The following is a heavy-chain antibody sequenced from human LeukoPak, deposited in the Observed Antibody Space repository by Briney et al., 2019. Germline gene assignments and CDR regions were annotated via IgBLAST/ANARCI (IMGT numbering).Heavy chain of an antibody. J-gene: IGHJ3*02. CDR3: ARDRPYYYDSSGWDETYAFDI. Sequence: GGSLRLSCAASGFTFSSYSMNWVRQAPGKGLEWVSSISSSSSYIYYADSVKGRFTISRDNAKNSLYLQMNSLRAEDTAVYYCARDRPYYYDSSGWDETYAFDIWGQGTMVTVSS. V-gene: IGHV3-21*01. CDR1: GFTFSSYS. D-gene: IGHD3-22*01. CDR2: ISSSSSYI.